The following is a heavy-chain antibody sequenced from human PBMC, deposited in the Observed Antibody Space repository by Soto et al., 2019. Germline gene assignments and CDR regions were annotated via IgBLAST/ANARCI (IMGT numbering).Heavy chain of an antibody. Sequence: GASVKVSCKASGYTFTGYGISWVRQAPGQGLEWMGWISAYNGNTNYAQKLQGRVTMTTDTSTSTAYMELRSLRSDDTAVYYCARMGDITMVRGVPRGYYGMDVWGQGTTVTVSS. CDR2: ISAYNGNT. CDR1: GYTFTGYG. CDR3: ARMGDITMVRGVPRGYYGMDV. J-gene: IGHJ6*02. D-gene: IGHD3-10*01. V-gene: IGHV1-18*04.